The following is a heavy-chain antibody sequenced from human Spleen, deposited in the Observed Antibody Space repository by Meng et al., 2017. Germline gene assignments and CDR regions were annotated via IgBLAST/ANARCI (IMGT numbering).Heavy chain of an antibody. CDR1: GGSISSSSYY. V-gene: IGHV4-39*07. CDR2: IYYSGST. Sequence: SETLSLTCTVPGGSISSSSYYWGWIRQPPGKGLEWIGSIYYSGSTYYNPSLKSRVTISVDTSKNQFSLKLSSVTAADTAVYYCAREGIVVVTANYFDYWGQGTLVTVSS. CDR3: AREGIVVVTANYFDY. D-gene: IGHD2-21*02. J-gene: IGHJ4*02.